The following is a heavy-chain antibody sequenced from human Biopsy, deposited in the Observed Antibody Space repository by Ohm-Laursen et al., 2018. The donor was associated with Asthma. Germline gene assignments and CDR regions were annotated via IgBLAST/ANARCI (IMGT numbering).Heavy chain of an antibody. CDR3: ARTYYDFLTGQVNDAFAM. J-gene: IGHJ3*02. V-gene: IGHV1-3*01. CDR1: GYTFINYA. CDR2: INAGNGNT. Sequence: ASVKVSCKSSGYTFINYAIHWVRQAPGQRLEWMGWINAGNGNTKYSQKFQGRVTISRDTSASTTYMDLSSLRSEDTAVYHCARTYYDFLTGQVNDAFAMWGQGTMVTVSS. D-gene: IGHD3-9*01.